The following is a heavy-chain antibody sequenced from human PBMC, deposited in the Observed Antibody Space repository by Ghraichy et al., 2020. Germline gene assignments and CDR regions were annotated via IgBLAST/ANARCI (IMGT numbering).Heavy chain of an antibody. CDR2: ISGSGVST. Sequence: GSLRLSCAASGFTIDNYAMSWVRQAPGKGLEWVSSISGSGVSTYYVDSVKGRFTISRDNSRNMLYLQVNSLRAEDTAIYYCAKSPLLTTVTIFDHWGQGTLVTVSS. D-gene: IGHD4-17*01. CDR3: AKSPLLTTVTIFDH. CDR1: GFTIDNYA. V-gene: IGHV3-23*01. J-gene: IGHJ4*02.